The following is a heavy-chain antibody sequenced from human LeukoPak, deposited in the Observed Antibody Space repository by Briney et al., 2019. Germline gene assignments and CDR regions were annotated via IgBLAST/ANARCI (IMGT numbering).Heavy chain of an antibody. CDR1: GFTFSDYY. V-gene: IGHV3-11*01. Sequence: GGSLRLSCVASGFTFSDYYMNWIRQAPGKGLECVSYITTSGSTIYYIDSVKGRFTISRDNAKNSLYLQMNSLRAEDTAVYYCARSNSYGYVRTMDVWGQGTTVTVS. D-gene: IGHD5-18*01. CDR2: ITTSGSTI. J-gene: IGHJ6*02. CDR3: ARSNSYGYVRTMDV.